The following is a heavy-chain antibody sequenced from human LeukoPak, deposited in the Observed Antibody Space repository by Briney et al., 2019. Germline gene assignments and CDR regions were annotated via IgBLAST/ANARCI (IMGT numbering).Heavy chain of an antibody. CDR2: ISSSSSYI. Sequence: GGSLRLSXAASGFTFSTCNMNWVRQAPGKGLEWVSSISSSSSYIYYADSVKGRFTISRDNAKNSLYLQMNSLRAEDTALYYCARDRSDYYPDAFDIWGQGTMVTVSS. J-gene: IGHJ3*02. V-gene: IGHV3-21*01. D-gene: IGHD3-3*01. CDR3: ARDRSDYYPDAFDI. CDR1: GFTFSTCN.